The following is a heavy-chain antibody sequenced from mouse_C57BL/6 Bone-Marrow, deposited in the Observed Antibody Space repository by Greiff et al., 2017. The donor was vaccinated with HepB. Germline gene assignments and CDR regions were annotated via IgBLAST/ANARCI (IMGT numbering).Heavy chain of an antibody. CDR2: IYPGDGDT. Sequence: VQLQQSGPELVKPGASVKISCKASGYAFSSSWMNWVKQRPGKGLEWIGRIYPGDGDTNYNGKFKGKATLTADKSSSTAYMQLSSLTSEDSVVYFCARIEGYDWYFDVWGTGTTVTVSS. V-gene: IGHV1-82*01. J-gene: IGHJ1*03. CDR1: GYAFSSSW. CDR3: ARIEGYDWYFDV. D-gene: IGHD2-2*01.